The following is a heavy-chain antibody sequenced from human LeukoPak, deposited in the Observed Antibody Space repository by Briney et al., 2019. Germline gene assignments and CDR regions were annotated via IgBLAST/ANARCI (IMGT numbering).Heavy chain of an antibody. CDR1: GFTFSSYA. Sequence: GGSLRLSCAASGFTFSSYAMHWVRQAPGKGLEWVAVISYDGSNKYYADSVRGRFTISRDNSKNTLYLQMNSLRAEDTAVYYCARDLYYYGSGSFGKYYYYGMDVWGQGTTVTVSS. CDR3: ARDLYYYGSGSFGKYYYYGMDV. CDR2: ISYDGSNK. J-gene: IGHJ6*02. V-gene: IGHV3-30-3*01. D-gene: IGHD3-10*01.